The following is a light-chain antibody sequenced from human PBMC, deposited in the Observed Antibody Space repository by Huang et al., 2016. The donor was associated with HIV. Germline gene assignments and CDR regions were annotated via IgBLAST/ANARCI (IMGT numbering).Light chain of an antibody. CDR1: QSLLYSDGNTY. V-gene: IGKV2D-30*01. J-gene: IGKJ2*01. Sequence: DVVMTQSPLSLPVTLGQPASISCRSSQSLLYSDGNTYINWFLQRPGQSPRRLFYNVSYWYFGVPYGFSGSGSGTDFTLKISRVEAEDVGVYYCMQGTYWPHTFGQGTKLEIK. CDR2: NVS. CDR3: MQGTYWPHT.